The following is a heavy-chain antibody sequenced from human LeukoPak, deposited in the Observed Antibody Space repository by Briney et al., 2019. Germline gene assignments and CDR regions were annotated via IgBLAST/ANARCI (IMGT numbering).Heavy chain of an antibody. J-gene: IGHJ4*02. CDR3: ARDLEDYNNYGEMGF. D-gene: IGHD4-11*01. V-gene: IGHV3-21*01. Sequence: GGSLRLSCAASGFTFSSYTMTWVRQAPGKGLEWVSSISTSSSYMYYGDSVKGRFTISRDNAKNSPYLQMSSLRAEDTAVYYCARDLEDYNNYGEMGFWGQGTLVTVSS. CDR1: GFTFSSYT. CDR2: ISTSSSYM.